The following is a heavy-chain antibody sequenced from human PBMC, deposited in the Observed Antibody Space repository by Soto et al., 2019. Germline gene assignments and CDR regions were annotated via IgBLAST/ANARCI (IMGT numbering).Heavy chain of an antibody. Sequence: GGSLRLSCAASGFTVSSNYMSWVRQAPGKGLEWVSVIYSGGSTYYADSVKGRFTISRDNSKNTLYLQMNSLRAEDTAVYYCARMYYTLAFDIWGQGTMVTVS. CDR1: GFTVSSNY. CDR2: IYSGGST. J-gene: IGHJ3*02. V-gene: IGHV3-66*01. CDR3: ARMYYTLAFDI. D-gene: IGHD2-8*01.